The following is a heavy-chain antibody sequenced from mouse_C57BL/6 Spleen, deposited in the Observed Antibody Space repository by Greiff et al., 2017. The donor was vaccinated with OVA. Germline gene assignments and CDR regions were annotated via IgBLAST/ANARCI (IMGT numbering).Heavy chain of an antibody. J-gene: IGHJ4*01. CDR1: GYTFTSYW. D-gene: IGHD1-1*01. V-gene: IGHV1-69*01. CDR2: IDPSDSYT. CDR3: ARSHYGSSFLYAMDY. Sequence: QVQLQQPGAELVMPGASVKLSCKASGYTFTSYWMHWVKQRPGQGLEWIGEIDPSDSYTNYNQKFKGKSTLTVDKYSSTAYMQLSSLTSEDSAVYYCARSHYGSSFLYAMDYWGQGTSVTVSS.